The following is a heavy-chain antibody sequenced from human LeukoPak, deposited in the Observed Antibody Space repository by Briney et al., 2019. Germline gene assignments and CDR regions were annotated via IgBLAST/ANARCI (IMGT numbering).Heavy chain of an antibody. CDR1: GGSVSSGGYY. CDR3: ARGDYGSGTTDY. V-gene: IGHV4-31*03. D-gene: IGHD3-10*01. Sequence: SQTLSLTCTVSGGSVSSGGYYWNWIRQHPGKGLEWIGYIYDSGSTFYNPSLKSRVTISVDTSKNQFSLKLSSVTAADTAVYYCARGDYGSGTTDYWGQGTLVTVSS. CDR2: IYDSGST. J-gene: IGHJ4*02.